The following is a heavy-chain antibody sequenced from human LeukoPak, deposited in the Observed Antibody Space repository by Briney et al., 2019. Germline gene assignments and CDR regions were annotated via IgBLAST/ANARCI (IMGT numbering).Heavy chain of an antibody. Sequence: PSETLSLTCAVYGGSFSGYYWSWIRQPPGKGLEWIGEINHSGSTNYNPSLKSRVTISVDTSKNQFSLKLSSVTAADTAVYYCARGLTWQWPARGPYYFDYWGQGTLVTVSS. V-gene: IGHV4-34*01. CDR2: INHSGST. D-gene: IGHD6-19*01. CDR3: ARGLTWQWPARGPYYFDY. CDR1: GGSFSGYY. J-gene: IGHJ4*02.